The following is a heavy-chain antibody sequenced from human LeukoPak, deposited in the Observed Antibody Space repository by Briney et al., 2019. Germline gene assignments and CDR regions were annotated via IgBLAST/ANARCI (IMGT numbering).Heavy chain of an antibody. V-gene: IGHV5-51*01. CDR3: ARQYNYYAAGASYFDY. J-gene: IGHJ4*02. CDR1: GYRFTSYW. D-gene: IGHD3-10*01. Sequence: GESLKISCKGSGYRFTSYWIGWVRQMPGKGLEWMGIIYPGDSDTRYSPSFQGQVTISADKSISTAYLQWSSLKASDTAMYYCARQYNYYAAGASYFDYWGQGSLVTVSS. CDR2: IYPGDSDT.